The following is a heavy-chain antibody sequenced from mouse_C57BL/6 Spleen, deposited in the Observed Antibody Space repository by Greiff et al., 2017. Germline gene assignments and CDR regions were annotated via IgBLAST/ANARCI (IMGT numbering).Heavy chain of an antibody. CDR3: ARSITTVVATRAY. Sequence: QVQLKQSGAELAKPGASVKLSCKASGYTFTSYWMHWVKQRPGQGLEWIGYINPSSGYTKYNQKFKDKATLTADKSSSTAYMQLSSLTYEDSAVYYCARSITTVVATRAYWGQGTLVTVSA. CDR2: INPSSGYT. CDR1: GYTFTSYW. J-gene: IGHJ3*01. D-gene: IGHD1-1*01. V-gene: IGHV1-7*01.